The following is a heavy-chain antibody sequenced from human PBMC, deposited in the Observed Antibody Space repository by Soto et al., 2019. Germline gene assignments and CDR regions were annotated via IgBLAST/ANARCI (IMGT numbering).Heavy chain of an antibody. CDR2: IYWDDDK. J-gene: IGHJ4*02. V-gene: IGHV2-5*02. D-gene: IGHD3-9*01. CDR1: GFSLRTSEVG. CDR3: AHRFDWYYFNY. Sequence: SGPTLVNPTQTLTLTCTFSGFSLRTSEVGVGWIRQPPGKALEWLALIYWDDDKRYSPSLKSRLTITKDTSKNQVVLTMTSMDPADTATYYCAHRFDWYYFNYWGRGTVVTVSS.